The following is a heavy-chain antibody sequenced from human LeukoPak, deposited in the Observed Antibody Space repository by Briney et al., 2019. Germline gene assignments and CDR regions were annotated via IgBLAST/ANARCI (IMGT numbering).Heavy chain of an antibody. Sequence: SETLSLTCTVSGGSISSYYWSWIRQPAGKGLEWIGRIYTSGSTNYNPSLKSRVTMSVDTSKSQFSLKLSSVTAADTAVYYCARDSGSGRYSDAFDIWGQGTMVTVSS. J-gene: IGHJ3*02. V-gene: IGHV4-4*07. CDR3: ARDSGSGRYSDAFDI. CDR2: IYTSGST. D-gene: IGHD6-19*01. CDR1: GGSISSYY.